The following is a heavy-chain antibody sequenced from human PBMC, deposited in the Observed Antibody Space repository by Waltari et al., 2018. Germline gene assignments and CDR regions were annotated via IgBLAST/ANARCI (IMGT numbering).Heavy chain of an antibody. D-gene: IGHD5-12*01. CDR3: ARDPGYSGYDGRLGY. V-gene: IGHV1-69*08. CDR2: IIPSLGIA. J-gene: IGHJ4*02. Sequence: QVQLVQSGAEVKKPGSSVKVSCKASGGTFSSYTISWVRQAPGQGLEWMGRIIPSLGIANYAQKFQGRVTITADKSTSTAYMELSSLRSEDTAVYYCARDPGYSGYDGRLGYWGQGTLVTVSS. CDR1: GGTFSSYT.